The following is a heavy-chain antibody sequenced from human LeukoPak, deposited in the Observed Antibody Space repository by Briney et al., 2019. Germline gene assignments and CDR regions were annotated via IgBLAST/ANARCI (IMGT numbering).Heavy chain of an antibody. CDR1: GGSISNYY. CDR3: ASHYYDSSGYYPNFDY. V-gene: IGHV4-59*01. D-gene: IGHD3-22*01. Sequence: SETLSLTCTVSGGSISNYYWSWIRQPPGKGLEWIGYIYDTGSTNYNPSLKSRVTISVDTSKKQFSLKLSSVTAADTAVYYCASHYYDSSGYYPNFDYWGQGTLVTVSS. J-gene: IGHJ4*02. CDR2: IYDTGST.